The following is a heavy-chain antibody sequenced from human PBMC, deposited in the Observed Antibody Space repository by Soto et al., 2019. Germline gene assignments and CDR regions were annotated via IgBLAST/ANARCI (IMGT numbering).Heavy chain of an antibody. Sequence: GESLKISCKGSGYSFTSYRISWVRQMPGKGLEWMGRIDPSDSYTNYSPSFQGHVTISADKSISTAYLQWSSLKASDTAMYYCATLRVAYTQYDAFDIWGQGTMVTVSS. CDR2: IDPSDSYT. J-gene: IGHJ3*02. CDR1: GYSFTSYR. D-gene: IGHD2-15*01. CDR3: ATLRVAYTQYDAFDI. V-gene: IGHV5-10-1*01.